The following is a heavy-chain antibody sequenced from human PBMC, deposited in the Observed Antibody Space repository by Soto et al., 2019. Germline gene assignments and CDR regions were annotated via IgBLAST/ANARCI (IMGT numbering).Heavy chain of an antibody. V-gene: IGHV1-2*04. CDR1: GYTFTGYY. CDR2: INPNSGGT. D-gene: IGHD3-9*01. CDR3: ARETPPYYDILTGYYEKAFDI. Sequence: ASVKVSCKASGYTFTGYYMHWVRQAPGQGLEWMGWINPNSGGTNNAQKFQGWVTMTRDTSISTAYMELSRLRSDDTAVYYCARETPPYYDILTGYYEKAFDIWGQGTMVTVSS. J-gene: IGHJ3*02.